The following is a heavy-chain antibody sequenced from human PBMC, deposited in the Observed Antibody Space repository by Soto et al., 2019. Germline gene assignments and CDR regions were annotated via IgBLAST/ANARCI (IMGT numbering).Heavy chain of an antibody. CDR3: ARHVGSYWYFDL. CDR1: GFTVSTSY. CDR2: IYSDGNT. D-gene: IGHD1-26*01. J-gene: IGHJ2*01. Sequence: EMQLVESGGDLVQPGGSLRLSCAASGFTVSTSYMGWVRQAPGKGLEWVSSIYSDGNTYYADSVRGRFTIYTDNSKDTLYLQMNSLRVDDTAMYYCARHVGSYWYFDLWGRGTLVIVSS. V-gene: IGHV3-66*04.